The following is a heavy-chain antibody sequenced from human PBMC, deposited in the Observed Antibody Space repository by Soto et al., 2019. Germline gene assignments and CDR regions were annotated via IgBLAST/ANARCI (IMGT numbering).Heavy chain of an antibody. D-gene: IGHD6-25*01. Sequence: LSLTCAASGFTFSSYSMNWVRQAPGKGLEWVSYISSSSSTIYYADSVKGRFTISRDNAKNSLYLQMNSLRAEDTAVYYCAREGRERAFDIWGQGTMVTVSS. J-gene: IGHJ3*02. CDR2: ISSSSSTI. V-gene: IGHV3-48*01. CDR3: AREGRERAFDI. CDR1: GFTFSSYS.